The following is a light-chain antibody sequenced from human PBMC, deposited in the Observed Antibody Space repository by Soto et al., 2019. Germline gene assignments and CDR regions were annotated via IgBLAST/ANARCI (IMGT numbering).Light chain of an antibody. J-gene: IGKJ1*01. V-gene: IGKV1-39*01. Sequence: DIQMTQSPSSLSASVGDRVTITCRASQSISSYLNWYQQKPGKAPKLLIYAASSLQRGVPSRFSGSGSGTDFTLTISSLQPEDFATYYCQQSYSRTFGQGTKVDIK. CDR3: QQSYSRT. CDR1: QSISSY. CDR2: AAS.